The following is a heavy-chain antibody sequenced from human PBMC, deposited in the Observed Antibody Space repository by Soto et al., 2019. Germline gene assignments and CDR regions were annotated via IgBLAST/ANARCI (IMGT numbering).Heavy chain of an antibody. CDR3: ARFNSSNWSAPFDY. CDR2: ISFDGRYT. Sequence: QVQLVESGGGVVQPGRSLRLSCAASGFTFSSYAMHWVRQAPGKGLEWVAFISFDGRYTYYADSVKGRFTISRDNSKNTLYLQMNSPRVEDTAVYCCARFNSSNWSAPFDYWGEGTLVTVSS. D-gene: IGHD6-13*01. V-gene: IGHV3-30*04. J-gene: IGHJ4*02. CDR1: GFTFSSYA.